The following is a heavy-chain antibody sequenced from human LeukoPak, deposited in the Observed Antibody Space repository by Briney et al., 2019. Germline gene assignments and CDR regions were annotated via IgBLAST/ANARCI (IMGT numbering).Heavy chain of an antibody. J-gene: IGHJ5*02. V-gene: IGHV4-4*09. CDR3: ARVVEYQLLYWFDP. Sequence: SETLSLTCTVSGGSISSYYWSWIRQPPGKGLEWIGYIYTSGSTNYNPSLKRRVTISVDSSKNQFCLKLSSVTAADTAVYYCARVVEYQLLYWFDPWGQGTLVTVSS. CDR2: IYTSGST. CDR1: GGSISSYY. D-gene: IGHD2-2*01.